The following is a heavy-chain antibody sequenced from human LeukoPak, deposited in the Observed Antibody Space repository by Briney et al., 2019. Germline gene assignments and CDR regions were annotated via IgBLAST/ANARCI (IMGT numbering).Heavy chain of an antibody. CDR2: MIPLFGTS. Sequence: SVKLSCKASGGTFRSLALTWVRLAPGQRLEWMGGMIPLFGTSSHAQNFQGRITMTTDESTSTAFLELSSLTSEDTAVYYCARGVAWGGDLGGYFDLWGQGTLVTVS. D-gene: IGHD3-10*01. V-gene: IGHV1-69*05. J-gene: IGHJ4*02. CDR3: ARGVAWGGDLGGYFDL. CDR1: GGTFRSLA.